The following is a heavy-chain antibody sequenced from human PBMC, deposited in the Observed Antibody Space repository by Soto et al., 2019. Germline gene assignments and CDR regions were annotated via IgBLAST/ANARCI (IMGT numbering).Heavy chain of an antibody. CDR1: GFTFSSYA. CDR3: AKAEGGTWGTEYFQY. J-gene: IGHJ1*01. Sequence: EVQLLESGGALVQPGGSLRLSCAASGFTFSSYAMTWVRQAPGKGLEWVSLITGSGGDTYYGDSVKGRFTISRDNSKNTLFLQMNRLRVEDTAVYFCAKAEGGTWGTEYFQYWGPGTLVTVSS. D-gene: IGHD7-27*01. V-gene: IGHV3-23*01. CDR2: ITGSGGDT.